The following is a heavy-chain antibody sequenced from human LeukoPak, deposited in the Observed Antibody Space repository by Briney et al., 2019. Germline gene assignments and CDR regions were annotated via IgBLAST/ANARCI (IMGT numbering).Heavy chain of an antibody. Sequence: SETLSLTCTVSGGSISSYYWSWIRQPPGKGLAWIGYIYYSGSTNYNPSLKSRVTISVDTSKNQFSLKLSSVTAADTAVYYCARGLGFGANWFDPWGQGTLVTVSS. D-gene: IGHD3-10*01. CDR2: IYYSGST. J-gene: IGHJ5*02. V-gene: IGHV4-59*01. CDR1: GGSISSYY. CDR3: ARGLGFGANWFDP.